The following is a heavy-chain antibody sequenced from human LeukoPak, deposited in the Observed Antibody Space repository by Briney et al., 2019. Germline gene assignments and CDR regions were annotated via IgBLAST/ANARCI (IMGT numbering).Heavy chain of an antibody. CDR1: GGSIRSSSYY. D-gene: IGHD3-10*01. CDR2: IYYSGST. Sequence: SETLSLTCTVSGGSIRSSSYYWGWIRQPPGKGLEWIGNIYYSGSTNYNPSLKSRVTISVDTSKNQFSLKLSSVTAADTAVYYCARIRWFGNRAMYYYGMDVWGQGTTVTVSS. J-gene: IGHJ6*02. CDR3: ARIRWFGNRAMYYYGMDV. V-gene: IGHV4-39*07.